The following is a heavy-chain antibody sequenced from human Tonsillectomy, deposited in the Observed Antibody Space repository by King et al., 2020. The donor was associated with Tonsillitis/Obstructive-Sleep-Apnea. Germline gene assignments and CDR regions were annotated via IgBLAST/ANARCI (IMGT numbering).Heavy chain of an antibody. Sequence: QLQESGPGLVKPSETLSLTCTVSGGSLSKSYCWGWIRQPPGKGLEWIGSSYYSETTFYNPSLKSRVTISVDTSKNQFSLKLSSVTAADTALYYCARNTWNGVLAFDHRGQGTLGTVSS. J-gene: IGHJ4*02. CDR1: GGSLSKSYC. CDR2: SYYSETT. D-gene: IGHD1-1*01. V-gene: IGHV4-39*01. CDR3: ARNTWNGVLAFDH.